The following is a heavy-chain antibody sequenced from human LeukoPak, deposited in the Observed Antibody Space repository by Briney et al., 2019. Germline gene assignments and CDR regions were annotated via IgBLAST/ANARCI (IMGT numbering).Heavy chain of an antibody. J-gene: IGHJ4*02. CDR1: GGSISSYY. V-gene: IGHV4-59*01. CDR2: IYYSGST. Sequence: SETLSLTCNVSGGSISSYYWSWIRQPPGKGLEWIGYIYYSGSTNYNPSLKSRVTISVDTPKNQFSLKLSSVTAADTAVYYCARGGEGGYYFDYWGQGTLVTVSS. D-gene: IGHD3-10*01. CDR3: ARGGEGGYYFDY.